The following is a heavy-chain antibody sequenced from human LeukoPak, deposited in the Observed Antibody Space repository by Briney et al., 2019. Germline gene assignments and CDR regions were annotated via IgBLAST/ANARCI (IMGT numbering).Heavy chain of an antibody. CDR3: ARDPSSRQVTTSPYYFDY. Sequence: PSETLSLTCAVYGGSFSGYYWSWIRQPPGKGLEWIGSIYYSGSTYYNPSLKSRVTISVDTSKNQFSLKLSSVTAADTAVYYCARDPSSRQVTTSPYYFDYWGQGTLVTVSS. D-gene: IGHD4-11*01. CDR2: IYYSGST. J-gene: IGHJ4*02. V-gene: IGHV4-34*01. CDR1: GGSFSGYY.